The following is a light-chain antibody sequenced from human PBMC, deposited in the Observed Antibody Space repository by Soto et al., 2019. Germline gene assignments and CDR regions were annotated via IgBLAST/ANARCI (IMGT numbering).Light chain of an antibody. CDR1: QGIKND. Sequence: AIQMTQSPSSLSASVGDRVTITCRASQGIKNDLGWYQQKPGKAPKLLIYAASSLQSGVPSRFSGSGSVTDFPPTIRSRHPDDFATYCALKSYISPLMLGQGTKVQFK. CDR2: AAS. V-gene: IGKV1-6*01. J-gene: IGKJ1*01. CDR3: LKSYISPLM.